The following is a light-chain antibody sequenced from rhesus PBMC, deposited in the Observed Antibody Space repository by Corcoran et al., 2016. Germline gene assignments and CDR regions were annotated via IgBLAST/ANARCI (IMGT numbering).Light chain of an antibody. V-gene: IGKV1-21*01. J-gene: IGKJ1*01. CDR1: RDSGTW. CDR2: KAS. CDR3: QQHHTTPRS. Sequence: DIQMAQSPSSLSASVGDRVTITCRASRDSGTWLAWYQQTQGKAPKLLIYKASTLQSGVPSRFRGSGSWTEFALTITSLQPEDCATYYCQQHHTTPRSFGLVTKVEIK.